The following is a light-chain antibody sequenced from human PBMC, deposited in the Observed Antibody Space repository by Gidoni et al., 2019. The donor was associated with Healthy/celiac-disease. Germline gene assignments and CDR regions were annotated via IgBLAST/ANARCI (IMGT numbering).Light chain of an antibody. CDR1: QSLLHSNGYNY. CDR3: MRALQTPLT. Sequence: DIVMTQSPLSLPVTPGEPASTSCRSSQSLLHSNGYNYLDWYLQKPGQPPQLLIYLGSNRASGVPDRFSGSGSGTDITLKISRVDAEDVGVYYCMRALQTPLTFXGXTKVEIK. CDR2: LGS. V-gene: IGKV2-28*01. J-gene: IGKJ4*01.